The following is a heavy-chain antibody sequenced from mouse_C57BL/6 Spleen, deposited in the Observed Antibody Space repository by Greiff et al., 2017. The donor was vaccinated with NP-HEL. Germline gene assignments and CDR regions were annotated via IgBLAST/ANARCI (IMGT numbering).Heavy chain of an antibody. D-gene: IGHD2-3*01. V-gene: IGHV1-64*01. Sequence: QVQLKQPGAELVKPGASVKLSCKASGYTFTSYWMHWVKQRPGQGLEWIGMIHPNSGSTNYNEKFKSKATLTVDKSSSTAYMQLSSLTSEDSAVYYCARVYDPSRYYAMDYWGQGTSVTVSS. CDR1: GYTFTSYW. CDR3: ARVYDPSRYYAMDY. CDR2: IHPNSGST. J-gene: IGHJ4*01.